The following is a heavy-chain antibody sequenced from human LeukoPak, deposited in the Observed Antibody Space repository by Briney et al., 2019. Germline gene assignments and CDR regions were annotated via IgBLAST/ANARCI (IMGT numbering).Heavy chain of an antibody. CDR1: GFTFGNYA. CDR3: AKGSGATTYDYDYMDA. V-gene: IGHV3-23*01. CDR2: INSNGGST. D-gene: IGHD1-14*01. J-gene: IGHJ6*03. Sequence: GGSLRLSCAASGFTFGNYAMTWVRQAPGKGLKWVSGINSNGGSTTYADSVKGRFTISRDNSKNSLYLQMNSLRAEDTAVYYCAKGSGATTYDYDYMDAWGKGTLVTVSS.